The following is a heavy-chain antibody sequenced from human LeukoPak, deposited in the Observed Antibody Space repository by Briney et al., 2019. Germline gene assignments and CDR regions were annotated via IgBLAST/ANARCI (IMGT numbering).Heavy chain of an antibody. CDR3: ARYTSEARGKRGFDS. CDR1: GFTFSSYA. Sequence: GGSLRLSCAASGFTFSSYAMHWVRQAPGKGLEYVSAISSNGGSTYYANSVKGRFTISRDNSKNTLYLQMGSLRAEDMAVYYCARYTSEARGKRGFDSWGQGTLVTVSS. V-gene: IGHV3-64*01. CDR2: ISSNGGST. J-gene: IGHJ4*02. D-gene: IGHD3-16*01.